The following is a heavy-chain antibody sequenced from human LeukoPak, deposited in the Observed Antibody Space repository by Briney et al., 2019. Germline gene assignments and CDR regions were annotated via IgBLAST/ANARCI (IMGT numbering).Heavy chain of an antibody. D-gene: IGHD5-18*01. CDR3: ATYPGPTIQGSFDY. CDR1: GYALTNYY. CDR2: IDPSSGNT. Sequence: GASVKVSCKASGYALTNYYMSWVRQAPGQGPEWMGAIDPSSGNTQFAPKFEGRVTVTTDTSTSTVYMEMSGLRSDDTAMYYCATYPGPTIQGSFDYWGQGTLVTVSS. J-gene: IGHJ4*02. V-gene: IGHV1-46*01.